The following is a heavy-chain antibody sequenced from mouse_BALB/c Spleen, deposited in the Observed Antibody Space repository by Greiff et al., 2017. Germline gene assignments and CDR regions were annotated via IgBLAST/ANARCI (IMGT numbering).Heavy chain of an antibody. Sequence: QVQLKESGPGLVAPSQSLSITCTVSGFSLTSYGVHWVRQPPGKGLEWLGVIWAGGSTNYNSALMSRLSISKDNSKSQVFLKMNSLQTDDTAMYYCARGEGGGNYAFAYWGQGTLVTVSA. CDR1: GFSLTSYG. D-gene: IGHD2-1*01. V-gene: IGHV2-9*02. J-gene: IGHJ3*01. CDR2: IWAGGST. CDR3: ARGEGGGNYAFAY.